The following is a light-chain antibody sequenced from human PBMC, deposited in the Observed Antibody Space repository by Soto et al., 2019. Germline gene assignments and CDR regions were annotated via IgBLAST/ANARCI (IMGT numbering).Light chain of an antibody. V-gene: IGLV2-8*01. CDR1: SRDVGAYEN. CDR2: EVN. J-gene: IGLJ2*01. Sequence: QSALTQPPYASGTPGQSVTISCTGSSRDVGAYENVAWYEQNPGKAPKLIIYEVNKRPSGVPDRFSGSKSGNTASLTVSGLQAEDEADYYCCCCSYAGSSSFRVLFGGGTQLTVL. CDR3: CSYAGSSSFRVL.